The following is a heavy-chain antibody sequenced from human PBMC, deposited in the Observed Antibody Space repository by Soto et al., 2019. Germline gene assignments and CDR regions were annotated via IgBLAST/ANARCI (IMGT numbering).Heavy chain of an antibody. D-gene: IGHD7-27*01. CDR1: GFTFSSYS. CDR2: ISSTSSPI. J-gene: IGHJ2*01. V-gene: IGHV3-48*02. CDR3: ARPKLGNWYFDH. Sequence: EVQLVESGGGLVQPGGSLRLSCAASGFTFSSYSMNWVRQAPGKGLEWVSYISSTSSPIYYADSVKGRFTISRDNVKNSLYLQMNSLRDEDTAVYYCARPKLGNWYFDHWGRGTLVTVSS.